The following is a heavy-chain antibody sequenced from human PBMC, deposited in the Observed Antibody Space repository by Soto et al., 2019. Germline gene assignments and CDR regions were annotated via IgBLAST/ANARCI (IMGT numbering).Heavy chain of an antibody. D-gene: IGHD6-19*01. CDR1: CLLFTTYA. Sequence: SLRLSCSSSCLLFTTYAMHWVRQAPGKGLEWVAVVAYDGTNDYYADSVKGRFTISRDNSKDTLYPQMNSLRAEDTAVYYCARDLSSGWLGDYWGQGTLVTVSS. CDR3: ARDLSSGWLGDY. J-gene: IGHJ4*02. V-gene: IGHV3-30-3*01. CDR2: VAYDGTND.